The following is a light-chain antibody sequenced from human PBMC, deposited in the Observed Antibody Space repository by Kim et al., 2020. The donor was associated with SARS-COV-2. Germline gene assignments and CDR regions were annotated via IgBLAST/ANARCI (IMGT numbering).Light chain of an antibody. Sequence: SASVGDRVTITCQASRDINNYLNWYQQKPGKAPKVLIYDASNLETGVPSRFSGRGSGTDFSFTISSLQPEDIATYYCQQYENLPLTFGGGTNVDIK. CDR3: QQYENLPLT. J-gene: IGKJ4*01. V-gene: IGKV1-33*01. CDR2: DAS. CDR1: RDINNY.